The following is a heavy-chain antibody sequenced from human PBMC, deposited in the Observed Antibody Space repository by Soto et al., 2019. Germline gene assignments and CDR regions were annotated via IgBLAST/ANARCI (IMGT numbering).Heavy chain of an antibody. V-gene: IGHV3-23*01. CDR2: ITDDGDDT. D-gene: IGHD2-2*01. Sequence: GGSLRLSXVASGFTFSSYAMSWVRQAPGKGLEWVSAITDDGDDTYYADSVKGRFTISRDNSKNTLSLQMNSLRAEETAVYYCARSPPRYCSRTTCPFDYWGQGTLVTVSS. J-gene: IGHJ4*02. CDR3: ARSPPRYCSRTTCPFDY. CDR1: GFTFSSYA.